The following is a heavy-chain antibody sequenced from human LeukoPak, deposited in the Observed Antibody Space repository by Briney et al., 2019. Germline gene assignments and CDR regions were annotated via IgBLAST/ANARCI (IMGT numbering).Heavy chain of an antibody. CDR3: ARRASSVPYQFSLDY. V-gene: IGHV1-2*02. Sequence: ASVKVSCKASGYTFTGYYMHWVRQAPGQGLEWVAWINPNGGGTDYARKFQGRVTLTRDTSITTVYMEVTSLRTDDTAVYYCARRASSVPYQFSLDYWGQGTLVTVSS. CDR2: INPNGGGT. J-gene: IGHJ4*02. D-gene: IGHD2-2*01. CDR1: GYTFTGYY.